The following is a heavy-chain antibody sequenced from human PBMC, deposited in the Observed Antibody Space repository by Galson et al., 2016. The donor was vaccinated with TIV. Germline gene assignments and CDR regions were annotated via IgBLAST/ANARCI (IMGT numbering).Heavy chain of an antibody. CDR1: GFTFGHYA. V-gene: IGHV3-49*03. CDR2: ITSKTYGATT. CDR3: TRTAIGSTRNAFDI. D-gene: IGHD1-1*01. Sequence: SLRLSCAASGFTFGHYAVNWFRQAPGKGLEWVGFITSKTYGATTEYAASVKGRFTISRDDSRNIAYLQMSSLKTEDTAVYYCTRTAIGSTRNAFDIWGQGTVVTVSS. J-gene: IGHJ3*02.